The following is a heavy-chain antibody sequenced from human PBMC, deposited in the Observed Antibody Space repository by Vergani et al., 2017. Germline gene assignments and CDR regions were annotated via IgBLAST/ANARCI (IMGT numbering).Heavy chain of an antibody. V-gene: IGHV4-59*01. CDR3: ASGALWWLRQIDS. CDR2: IYDRGDT. J-gene: IGHJ4*02. Sequence: QVQLKESGPGLVKPSETLSLTCSVSGDSLNTYHWTWIRQPPGKGLDWIGYIYDRGDTKYNPPLKKRITMSLDTSKNPFSLNLYSVTAADATVYYCASGALWWLRQIDSWGQGTLVTVSS. CDR1: GDSLNTYH. D-gene: IGHD2-21*01.